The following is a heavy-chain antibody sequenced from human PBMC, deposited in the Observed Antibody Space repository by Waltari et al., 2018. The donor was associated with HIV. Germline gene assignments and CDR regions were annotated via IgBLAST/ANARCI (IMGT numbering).Heavy chain of an antibody. CDR1: VCSVSRDPAS. Sequence: HVQLLQSAPGLVMSSQTLSITSPISVCSVSRDPASGHWISLSPSGRLEWRGRTYHRSKGFELYAPSVRGRIRVDVDTSVNHFSLHLDSVTPDDTAVYYCARDSNGLDYWGQGTVVTVSS. J-gene: IGHJ4*02. V-gene: IGHV6-1*02. D-gene: IGHD4-4*01. CDR2: TYHRSKGFE. CDR3: ARDSNGLDY.